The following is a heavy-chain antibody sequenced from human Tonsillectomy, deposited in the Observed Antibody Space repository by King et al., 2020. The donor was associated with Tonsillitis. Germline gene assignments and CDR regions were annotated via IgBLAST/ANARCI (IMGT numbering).Heavy chain of an antibody. Sequence: VQLQESGPGLVKPSETLSLTCTFSCGSVSSGSYYWSWIRQPPGKGLEWVGYIYYSWSINYNPSLKSRVTISVDTSKNQFSLKLSSVTAADTAVYYCAREPTVGATYYFDYWGQGTLVTVSS. CDR1: CGSVSSGSYY. CDR3: AREPTVGATYYFDY. CDR2: IYYSWSI. D-gene: IGHD1-26*01. V-gene: IGHV4-61*01. J-gene: IGHJ4*02.